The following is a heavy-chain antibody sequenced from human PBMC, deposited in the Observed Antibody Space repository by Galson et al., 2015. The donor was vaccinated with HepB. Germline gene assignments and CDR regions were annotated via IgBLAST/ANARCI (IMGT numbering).Heavy chain of an antibody. D-gene: IGHD6-13*01. J-gene: IGHJ4*02. CDR3: AKSSDRYYSNSWNAPFDY. Sequence: SLRLSCAASGFTFNAYGMHWVRQAPGKGLEWLTTISYDGSNKYYADSVKGRFTMSRDNPKNTLYLQMNSLRAEDTAMYFCAKSSDRYYSNSWNAPFDYWGQGTLVTVSS. CDR2: ISYDGSNK. CDR1: GFTFNAYG. V-gene: IGHV3-30*18.